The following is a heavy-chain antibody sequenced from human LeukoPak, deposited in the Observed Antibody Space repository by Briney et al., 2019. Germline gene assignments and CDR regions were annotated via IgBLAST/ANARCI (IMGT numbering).Heavy chain of an antibody. Sequence: GGSLRLSCEAYGFTFKSHWMSWVRQAPGKGLEWVANIMEDGSVKNYVDSVKGRFTISRDNLKNSLYLYMSSLRVDDTAVYYCASPHYSRGAAPGYWGQGTLVTVSS. CDR2: IMEDGSVK. J-gene: IGHJ4*02. V-gene: IGHV3-7*03. CDR1: GFTFKSHW. CDR3: ASPHYSRGAAPGY. D-gene: IGHD6-6*01.